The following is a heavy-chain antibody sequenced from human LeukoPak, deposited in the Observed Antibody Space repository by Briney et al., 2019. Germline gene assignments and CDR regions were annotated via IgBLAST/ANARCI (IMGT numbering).Heavy chain of an antibody. Sequence: SETLSLTCTVSGGSISSYYWSWIRQPAGKGLEWIGRIYTSGSTNYNPSLKSRVTMSVDTSKNQFSLKLSSVTAADTAVYYCARLALQEVGATQTYYLDYWGQGTLVTVSS. D-gene: IGHD1-26*01. V-gene: IGHV4-4*07. CDR1: GGSISSYY. J-gene: IGHJ4*02. CDR3: ARLALQEVGATQTYYLDY. CDR2: IYTSGST.